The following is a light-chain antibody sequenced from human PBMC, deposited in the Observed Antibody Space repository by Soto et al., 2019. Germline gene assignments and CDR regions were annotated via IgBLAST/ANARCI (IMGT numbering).Light chain of an antibody. J-gene: IGKJ1*01. CDR3: QQINSYSPKA. V-gene: IGKV3D-15*01. Sequence: ITQSPASLSVSPGERATLSCRASQSGTNNQFAWFRQKPGQAPRLLIYGASNRATGIPDRFSGSGSGTDFTPTISSLQPDDFATDYCQQINSYSPKAFGPGTKVDIK. CDR1: QSGTNN. CDR2: GAS.